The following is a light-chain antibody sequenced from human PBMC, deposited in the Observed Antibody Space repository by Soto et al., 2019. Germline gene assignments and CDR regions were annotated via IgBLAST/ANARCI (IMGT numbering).Light chain of an antibody. V-gene: IGLV1-40*01. CDR2: GNS. J-gene: IGLJ2*01. CDR1: SSNIGAGYD. Sequence: QSVVTQPPSVSGAPGQRVTISCTGSSSNIGAGYDVHWYQKLPGTAPKLLIYGNSNRPSGVPDRFSGSKSGTSASLAITGLQAEDEADYYCQSYDSSLSSPVVFGGGTQLTVL. CDR3: QSYDSSLSSPVV.